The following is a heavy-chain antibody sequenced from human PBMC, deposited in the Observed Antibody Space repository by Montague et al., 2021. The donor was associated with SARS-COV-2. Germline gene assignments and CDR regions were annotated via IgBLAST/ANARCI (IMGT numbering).Heavy chain of an antibody. CDR2: IYYSGST. V-gene: IGHV4-39*07. CDR1: GGSISSSSYY. J-gene: IGHJ6*02. D-gene: IGHD6-13*01. CDR3: ARDPEETNSSSWYYYYGMDV. Sequence: SETLSLTCTVSGGSISSSSYYWGWIRQPPGEGLEWIGSIYYSGSTYYNPSLKSRVTISVDTSKNQFSLKLSSVTAADTAVYYCARDPEETNSSSWYYYYGMDVWGQGTTVTVSS.